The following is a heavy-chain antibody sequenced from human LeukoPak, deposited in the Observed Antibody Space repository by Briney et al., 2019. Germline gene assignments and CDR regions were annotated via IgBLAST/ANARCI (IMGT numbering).Heavy chain of an antibody. CDR2: ITGSSGST. CDR3: AKTRLAGRDAFDF. CDR1: GFTFSRHD. J-gene: IGHJ3*01. D-gene: IGHD3-9*01. Sequence: GGSLRLSCAASGFTFSRHDMSWVRQAPGKGLEWVPTITGSSGSTYYAASVKGRFTLSRDNPKNTLWLQMSSLRDEDTAIYYCAKTRLAGRDAFDFWGHGTMVTVSS. V-gene: IGHV3-23*01.